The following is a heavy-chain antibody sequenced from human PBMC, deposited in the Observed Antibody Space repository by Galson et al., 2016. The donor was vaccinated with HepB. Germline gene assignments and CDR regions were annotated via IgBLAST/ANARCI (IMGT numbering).Heavy chain of an antibody. D-gene: IGHD6-19*01. V-gene: IGHV1-18*01. Sequence: SVKVSCKASGYTFSNFGISWVRQAPGQGLEWIGWISSNNGDANYARNFQGKVTMTTDTSTATAYLEVTNLTADDTAVYYCAGGRIAVAGSEAYWGQGTLVTVSP. J-gene: IGHJ4*02. CDR3: AGGRIAVAGSEAY. CDR2: ISSNNGDA. CDR1: GYTFSNFG.